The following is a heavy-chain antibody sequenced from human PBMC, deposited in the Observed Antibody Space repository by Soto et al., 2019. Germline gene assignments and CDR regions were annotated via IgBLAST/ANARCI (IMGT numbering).Heavy chain of an antibody. CDR1: GFTVSSNY. CDR3: ARAGYCSGGSCYGMDAFDI. CDR2: IYSGGST. V-gene: IGHV3-53*04. Sequence: EVQLVESGGGLVQPGGSLRLSCAASGFTVSSNYMSWVRQAPGKGLEWVSVIYSGGSTYYADSVKGRFTISRHNSKNTLYLKMNSLRAEDTAVYYCARAGYCSGGSCYGMDAFDIWGQGTMVTVSS. D-gene: IGHD2-15*01. J-gene: IGHJ3*02.